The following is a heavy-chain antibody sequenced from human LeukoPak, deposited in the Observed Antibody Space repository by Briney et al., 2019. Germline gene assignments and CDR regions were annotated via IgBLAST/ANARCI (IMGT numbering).Heavy chain of an antibody. CDR3: AKLAKYFYGSETYYFFEH. J-gene: IGHJ4*02. CDR1: GFTFSSYW. Sequence: PGGSLRLSCAASGFTFSSYWMHWVRQAPGKGLVWVSRINSDGSSTSYADSVKGRFTISRDNAKNSLYLQMTSLRVEDTAVYYCAKLAKYFYGSETYYFFEHWGQGTPVTASS. D-gene: IGHD3-10*01. V-gene: IGHV3-74*01. CDR2: INSDGSST.